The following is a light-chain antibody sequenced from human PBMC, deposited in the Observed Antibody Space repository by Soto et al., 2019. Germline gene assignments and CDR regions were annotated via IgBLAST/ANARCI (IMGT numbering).Light chain of an antibody. Sequence: EIVMTQSPAILSVSPVDRATLSCRASQSVGSNLAWYQQKPGQAPRLLIFGASSRATGVPARFSGSGSGTDFTLTISRLEPEDFAVYYCQQYGSSPVTLGQGTRLEIK. CDR2: GAS. CDR1: QSVGSN. V-gene: IGKV3-20*01. CDR3: QQYGSSPVT. J-gene: IGKJ5*01.